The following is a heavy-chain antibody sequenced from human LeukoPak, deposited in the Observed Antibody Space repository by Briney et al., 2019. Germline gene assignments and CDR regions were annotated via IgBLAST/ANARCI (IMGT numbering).Heavy chain of an antibody. CDR3: ARHGQSTVLSHLDS. V-gene: IGHV4-59*08. CDR1: GDSISPYH. J-gene: IGHJ4*02. D-gene: IGHD5/OR15-5a*01. CDR2: ISYSGTT. Sequence: SETLFLTCTVSGDSISPYHWSWIRQPPGKGLEWIGYISYSGTTNYNPSLESRVTLSVHTPQNHFSLSLTSVTAADTAVYYCARHGQSTVLSHLDSWGQGTLVTVSS.